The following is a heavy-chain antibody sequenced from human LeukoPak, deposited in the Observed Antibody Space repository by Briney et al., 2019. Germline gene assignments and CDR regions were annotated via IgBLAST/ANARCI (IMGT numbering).Heavy chain of an antibody. CDR3: ARDIVVVTAITRRYYYYYGMDV. CDR2: ISSNGGST. V-gene: IGHV3-64D*06. D-gene: IGHD2-21*02. Sequence: PGGSLRFSCSASGFTFSSYAMHWVRQAPGKGLEYVSAISSNGGSTYYADSVKGRFTISRDNSKNTLYLQMSSLRAEDTAVYYCARDIVVVTAITRRYYYYYGMDVWGQGTTVTVSS. CDR1: GFTFSSYA. J-gene: IGHJ6*02.